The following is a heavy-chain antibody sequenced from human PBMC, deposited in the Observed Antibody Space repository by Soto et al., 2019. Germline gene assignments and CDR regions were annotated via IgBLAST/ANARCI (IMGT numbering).Heavy chain of an antibody. Sequence: EVQLVESGGGLVQPGGSLRLSCAASGFTFSSYSMNWVRQVPGKGLEWVSYISSSGSTIYYADSVKGRFTISRDNAKNSLYLQMNSLRDEDTAVYYCARDLRMVYAIDFDYWGQGTLVTVSS. CDR2: ISSSGSTI. V-gene: IGHV3-48*02. CDR3: ARDLRMVYAIDFDY. J-gene: IGHJ4*02. CDR1: GFTFSSYS. D-gene: IGHD2-8*01.